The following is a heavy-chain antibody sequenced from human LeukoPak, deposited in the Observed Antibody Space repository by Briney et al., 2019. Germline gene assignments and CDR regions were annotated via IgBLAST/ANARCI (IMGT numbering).Heavy chain of an antibody. CDR3: ARDKNYRFDY. Sequence: SAKVSCKASAYTFTSNGISWVRQAPGKGLEWMGWISANRMDTNSAQKMQGRVTMTTETSSSTAYMELRNLRSDDTAVYYCARDKNYRFDYWGQGTLVTVSS. J-gene: IGHJ4*02. D-gene: IGHD5-24*01. V-gene: IGHV1-18*01. CDR1: AYTFTSNG. CDR2: ISANRMDT.